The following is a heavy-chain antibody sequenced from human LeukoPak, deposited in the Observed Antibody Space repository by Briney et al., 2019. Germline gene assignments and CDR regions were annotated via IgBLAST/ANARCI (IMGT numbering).Heavy chain of an antibody. V-gene: IGHV3-11*06. D-gene: IGHD2-2*01. Sequence: GGSLRLSCAATGFTLSDYYMSWIRQAPGKGLEWVSYISSGSPYINDADSVKGRFTISRDNAKSSLYLRMSSLRAEDTAVYYCARVGRYCSTTGCDYYYGMDVWGQGTTVTVSS. J-gene: IGHJ6*02. CDR2: ISSGSPYI. CDR1: GFTLSDYY. CDR3: ARVGRYCSTTGCDYYYGMDV.